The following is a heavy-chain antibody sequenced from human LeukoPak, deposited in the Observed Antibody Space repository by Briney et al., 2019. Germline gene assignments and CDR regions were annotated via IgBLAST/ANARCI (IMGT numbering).Heavy chain of an antibody. Sequence: GGSLRLSCAASGFTFSSYSMNWVRQAPGKGLEWVGRIKSKTDGGTTDYAAPVKGRFTISRDDSKNTLYLQMNSLKTEDTAVYYCTTVGRENYDSSGYTHYYYMDVWGKGTTVTVSS. D-gene: IGHD3-22*01. CDR1: GFTFSSYS. CDR2: IKSKTDGGTT. V-gene: IGHV3-15*01. CDR3: TTVGRENYDSSGYTHYYYMDV. J-gene: IGHJ6*03.